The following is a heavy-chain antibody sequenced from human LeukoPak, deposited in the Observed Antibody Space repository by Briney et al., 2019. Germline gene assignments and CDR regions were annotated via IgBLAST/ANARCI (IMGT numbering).Heavy chain of an antibody. CDR3: ARGPPNWGMVGY. CDR2: MKSNNGHT. V-gene: IGHV1-8*01. CDR1: GYTFTSFD. Sequence: HRASVKVSCKASGYTFTSFDFNWVRQATGQGLEWMGWMKSNNGHTGYAQKFQGRVTMTRDTSISTAYMELSSLTFENTAVYYCARGPPNWGMVGYWGQGTLVTVSS. J-gene: IGHJ4*02. D-gene: IGHD7-27*01.